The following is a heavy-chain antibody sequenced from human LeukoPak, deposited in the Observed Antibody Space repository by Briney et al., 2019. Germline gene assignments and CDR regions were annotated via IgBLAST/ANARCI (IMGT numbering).Heavy chain of an antibody. V-gene: IGHV3-21*04. Sequence: PGGSLRLSCAASGFTFSSYNMNWVRQAPGRGLEWVSSISSTGRYIYYADSLKGRFTISRDNAKNSLYLQMNSLRAEDTALYYCARIDYYYDSSGYYDDYWGQGTLVTVSS. J-gene: IGHJ4*02. CDR2: ISSTGRYI. CDR3: ARIDYYYDSSGYYDDY. D-gene: IGHD3-22*01. CDR1: GFTFSSYN.